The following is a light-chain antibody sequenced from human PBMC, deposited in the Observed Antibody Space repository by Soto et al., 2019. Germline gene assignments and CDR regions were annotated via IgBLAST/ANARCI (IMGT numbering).Light chain of an antibody. V-gene: IGKV3-20*01. J-gene: IGKJ1*01. CDR1: QSVGSRW. CDR3: QQYYSSRT. CDR2: GGS. Sequence: EIVLTQSPGTVSLSPGERATLSCRASQSVGSRWLAWYQQKPGQAPRVLIYGGSNRATGIPDRFSGSGSGTVFPLTISRLDPEVFAVYYCQQYYSSRTFGQGTKVEMK.